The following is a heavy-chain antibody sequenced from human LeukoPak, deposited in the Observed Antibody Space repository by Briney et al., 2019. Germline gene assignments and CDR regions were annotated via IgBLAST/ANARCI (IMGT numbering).Heavy chain of an antibody. D-gene: IGHD6-13*01. CDR1: GFTFSSYS. J-gene: IGHJ6*02. CDR2: ISSSSSYI. CDR3: AKPYSSSWYRLGGMDV. V-gene: IGHV3-21*04. Sequence: GSLRLSCAASGFTFSSYSMNWVRQAPGKGLEWVSSISSSSSYIYYADSVKGRFTISRDNSKNTLYLQMNSLRAEDTAVYYCAKPYSSSWYRLGGMDVWGQGTTVTVSS.